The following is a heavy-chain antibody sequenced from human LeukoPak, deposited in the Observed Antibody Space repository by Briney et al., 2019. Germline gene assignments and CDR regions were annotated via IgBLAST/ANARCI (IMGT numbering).Heavy chain of an antibody. CDR3: ARHSLGYCSRGYCYPLDFDF. J-gene: IGHJ2*01. V-gene: IGHV4-39*01. Sequence: SETLSLTCTVSGGSISNSSFYWGWIRQPPGKGLEWIGEINHSGGTNYNPSLKSRVTISVDTSKNQFSLKVNSVTAADTAVYYCARHSLGYCSRGYCYPLDFDFWGRGTLVTVSS. D-gene: IGHD2-15*01. CDR2: INHSGGT. CDR1: GGSISNSSFY.